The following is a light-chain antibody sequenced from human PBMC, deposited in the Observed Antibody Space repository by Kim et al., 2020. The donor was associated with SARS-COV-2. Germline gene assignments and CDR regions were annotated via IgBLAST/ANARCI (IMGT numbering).Light chain of an antibody. CDR1: QSLLHSNGYDY. CDR2: AGS. Sequence: DIVMTQSPLSLPVTTGEPASISCRSSQSLLHSNGYDYLDWYVQKPGQSPQLLIYAGSNRASGVPDRFSGSGSGTDFTLQISRVEVEDVGVYYCMQALQTPLTFGGGTKVDIK. CDR3: MQALQTPLT. J-gene: IGKJ4*01. V-gene: IGKV2-28*01.